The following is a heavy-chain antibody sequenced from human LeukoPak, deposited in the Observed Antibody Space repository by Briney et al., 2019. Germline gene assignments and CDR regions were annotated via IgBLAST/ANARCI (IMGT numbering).Heavy chain of an antibody. V-gene: IGHV1-2*02. Sequence: GASVKVSCKASGYTFTGYYMHWVRQAPGQGLEWMGWINPNSGGTNYAQKFQGRVTMTEDTSTDTAYMELSSLRSEDTAVYYCATDCGLGYCSSTILLSGWFDPWGQGTLVTVSS. J-gene: IGHJ5*02. CDR2: INPNSGGT. CDR1: GYTFTGYY. D-gene: IGHD2-2*01. CDR3: ATDCGLGYCSSTILLSGWFDP.